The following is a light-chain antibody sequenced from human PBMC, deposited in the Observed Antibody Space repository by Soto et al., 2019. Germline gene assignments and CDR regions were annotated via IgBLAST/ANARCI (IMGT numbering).Light chain of an antibody. V-gene: IGLV2-8*01. CDR1: SSDVGGYNF. CDR3: SSYAGSSVPVA. J-gene: IGLJ2*01. Sequence: QSVLTQPPSASGSPGQSVTISCTGASSDVGGYNFVSWYPQHPGKAPKLMMYDVTKRPSGVPDRFSGSKSGNTASLTVSGLQADDEADYYCSSYAGSSVPVAFGGGTQLTV. CDR2: DVT.